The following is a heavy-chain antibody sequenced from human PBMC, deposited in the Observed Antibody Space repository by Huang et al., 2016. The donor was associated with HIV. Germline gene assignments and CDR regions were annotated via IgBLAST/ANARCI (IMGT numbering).Heavy chain of an antibody. Sequence: QVQLVQSGAEVKKPGSSVKVSCKASGGPFRNFAIGWVRQAPGQGLEWMGGIIPTLGTANYAQKYQGRVTIIADESTSTAYMERSSLRSEDTAVYYCATVDYYDTSGPQRGYFDNWGQGTLVTVSS. CDR2: IIPTLGTA. CDR3: ATVDYYDTSGPQRGYFDN. CDR1: GGPFRNFA. D-gene: IGHD3-22*01. J-gene: IGHJ4*02. V-gene: IGHV1-69*01.